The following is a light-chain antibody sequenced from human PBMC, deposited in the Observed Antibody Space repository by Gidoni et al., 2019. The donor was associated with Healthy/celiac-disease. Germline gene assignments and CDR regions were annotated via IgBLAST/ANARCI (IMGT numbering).Light chain of an antibody. Sequence: DIQITPSPSTLSASVGDRVTLTCRASQSISSWLAWYQQKPGKAPKLLIYDASSLESGVPSRFSGSGSGTEFTLTISSLQPDDFATYYCQQYNSYLWTFGQGTKVEIK. V-gene: IGKV1-5*01. CDR3: QQYNSYLWT. J-gene: IGKJ1*01. CDR2: DAS. CDR1: QSISSW.